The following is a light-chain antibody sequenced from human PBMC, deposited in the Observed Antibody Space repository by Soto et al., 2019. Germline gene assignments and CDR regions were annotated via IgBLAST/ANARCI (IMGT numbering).Light chain of an antibody. CDR2: GAS. Sequence: EIVMTQSPATLSVSPGERATLPCRASQGVRKNLAWYQQKPGQSPRLLIYGASTRATGIPVRFSGSGSETEFILTISSLQSEDFAVYYCQQYYNWPRTFGGGTKVEIK. J-gene: IGKJ4*01. CDR1: QGVRKN. CDR3: QQYYNWPRT. V-gene: IGKV3-15*01.